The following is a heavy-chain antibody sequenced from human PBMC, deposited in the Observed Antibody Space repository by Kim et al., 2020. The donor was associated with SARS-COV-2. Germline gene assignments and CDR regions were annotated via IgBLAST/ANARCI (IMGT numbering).Heavy chain of an antibody. CDR2: ISSSSTI. J-gene: IGHJ6*02. V-gene: IGHV3-48*02. CDR1: GFTFSSYS. D-gene: IGHD6-19*01. Sequence: GGSLRLSCAASGFTFSSYSMNWVRQAPGKGLEWVSYISSSSTIYYADSVKGRFTISRDNAKNSLYLQMNSLRDEDTAVYYCARELQWLGIFVGMDVGGQG. CDR3: ARELQWLGIFVGMDV.